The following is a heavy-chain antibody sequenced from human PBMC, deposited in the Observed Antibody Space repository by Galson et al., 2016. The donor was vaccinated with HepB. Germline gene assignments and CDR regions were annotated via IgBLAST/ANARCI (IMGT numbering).Heavy chain of an antibody. V-gene: IGHV4-31*03. CDR1: GGSFSSDGYY. CDR3: ARVLTRYFGEIDI. D-gene: IGHD2/OR15-2a*01. Sequence: TLSLTCTVSGGSFSSDGYYWSWIRQHPGKGLEWIGYLYYSGNTYYNPSLKSRVTIAVDASPDQFSLKLSSVTAADSAVYYCARVLTRYFGEIDIWGQGTMVTVSS. J-gene: IGHJ3*02. CDR2: LYYSGNT.